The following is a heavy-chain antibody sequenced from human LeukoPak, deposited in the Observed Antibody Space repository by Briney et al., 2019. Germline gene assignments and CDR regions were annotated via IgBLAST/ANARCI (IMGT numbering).Heavy chain of an antibody. CDR3: AKVQLERRELLPNFDS. V-gene: IGHV3-30*18. J-gene: IGHJ4*02. CDR1: GFTFSSYG. CDR2: MSYNGQIT. D-gene: IGHD1-1*01. Sequence: GGSLRLSCAASGFTFSSYGMHWVRQAPGKGLEWVAVMSYNGQITYYADSVKGRFTISRNNSQNMLYLQMNSLRVDDTSVYYCAKVQLERRELLPNFDSWGQGTLVTVSS.